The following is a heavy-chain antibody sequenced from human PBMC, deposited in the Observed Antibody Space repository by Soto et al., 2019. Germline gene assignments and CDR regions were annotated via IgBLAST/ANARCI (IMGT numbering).Heavy chain of an antibody. CDR2: IYYSGST. D-gene: IGHD3-16*01. J-gene: IGHJ5*02. Sequence: SVTLSLTCTVSGGSISSYYWSWIRQPPGKGLEWIGYIYYSGSTNYNPSLKSRVTISVDTSKNQFSLKLSSVTAADTAVYYCAAGMPRGEWFDPWGQGTLVTVS. CDR1: GGSISSYY. CDR3: AAGMPRGEWFDP. V-gene: IGHV4-59*08.